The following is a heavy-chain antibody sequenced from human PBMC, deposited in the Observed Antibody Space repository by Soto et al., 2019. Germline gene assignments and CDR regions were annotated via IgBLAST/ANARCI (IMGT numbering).Heavy chain of an antibody. CDR1: GFTFSSYA. V-gene: IGHV3-30-3*01. J-gene: IGHJ5*02. Sequence: QVQLVESGGGVVQPGRSLRLSCAASGFTFSSYAMHWVRQAPGKGLEWVAVISYDGSNKYYADSVKGRFTISRDNSKNTLYLQMNSLRAEDTAVSYCASLSFDYVWGSYLRGGFDPWGQGTLVTVSS. CDR3: ASLSFDYVWGSYLRGGFDP. CDR2: ISYDGSNK. D-gene: IGHD3-16*01.